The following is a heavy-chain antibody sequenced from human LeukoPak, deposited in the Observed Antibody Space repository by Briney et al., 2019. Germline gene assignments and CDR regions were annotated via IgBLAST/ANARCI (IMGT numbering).Heavy chain of an antibody. CDR3: ARASDYDTTGPPNY. CDR2: MNPTGGST. CDR1: GYTFTSYY. Sequence: ASVKVSCKASGYTFTSYYMHWARQAPGQVLEWMGIMNPTGGSTSYAENLQGRVTMTRDTSTSTVYMELSSLRSEDTAVYYCARASDYDTTGPPNYWGQGTLVTVSS. D-gene: IGHD3-22*01. J-gene: IGHJ4*02. V-gene: IGHV1-46*04.